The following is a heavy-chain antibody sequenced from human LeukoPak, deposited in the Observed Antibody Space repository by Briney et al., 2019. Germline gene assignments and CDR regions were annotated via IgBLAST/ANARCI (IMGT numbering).Heavy chain of an antibody. J-gene: IGHJ4*02. Sequence: GGSLRLSCAASGFTFSSYGMHWVRQAPGKGLEWVAFIRYDGSNKYYADSVKGRFTISRDNSKNTLYLQMNSLRAKDTAVYYCAKDVDSGYACGYWGQGTLVTVSS. V-gene: IGHV3-30*02. D-gene: IGHD5-12*01. CDR3: AKDVDSGYACGY. CDR2: IRYDGSNK. CDR1: GFTFSSYG.